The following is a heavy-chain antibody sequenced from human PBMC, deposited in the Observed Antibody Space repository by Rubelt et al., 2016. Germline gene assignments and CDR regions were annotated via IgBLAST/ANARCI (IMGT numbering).Heavy chain of an antibody. CDR1: GFTFRSHG. Sequence: QVQLGESGGGVVQPGRSLRLSCAASGFTFRSHGMHWVRQAPGKGLEWVAVIWYDGSNKYYADSVKGRFTISRDNSKNTLYLEMNSLRVDDTAVYYCARWGDDKKFYYWGQGTLVTVSS. CDR3: ARWGDDKKFYY. CDR2: IWYDGSNK. J-gene: IGHJ4*02. D-gene: IGHD3-10*01. V-gene: IGHV3-33*01.